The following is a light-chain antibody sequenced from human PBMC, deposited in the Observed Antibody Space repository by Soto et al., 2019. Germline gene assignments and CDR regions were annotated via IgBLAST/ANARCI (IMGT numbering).Light chain of an antibody. CDR2: DVS. CDR1: SSDVGGYNY. Sequence: QSVLTQPASVSGSPGQSITISCTGTSSDVGGYNYVSWYQQHPGKAPKLMIYDVSNRPSGVSNRFSGSKSGNTASLTTSGLQAEDVADYYCSSYTSSSTYVFGTGTKVAVL. CDR3: SSYTSSSTYV. J-gene: IGLJ1*01. V-gene: IGLV2-14*01.